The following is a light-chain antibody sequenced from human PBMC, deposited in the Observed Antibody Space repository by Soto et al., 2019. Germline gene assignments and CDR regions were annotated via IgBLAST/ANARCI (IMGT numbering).Light chain of an antibody. Sequence: DIQMTQSPSSLSASVGDRVTVTCRASQSISNHLNWYQQKPGKAPKLLIYVASSLQSGVPSRFSGSGSGTDLTLTISSLQPEDFATNYCQQSYSSVMYTFGQGTKLEIK. V-gene: IGKV1-39*01. CDR2: VAS. CDR1: QSISNH. J-gene: IGKJ2*01. CDR3: QQSYSSVMYT.